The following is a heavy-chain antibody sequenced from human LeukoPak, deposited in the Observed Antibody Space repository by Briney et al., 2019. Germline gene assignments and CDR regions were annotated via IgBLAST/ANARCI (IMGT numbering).Heavy chain of an antibody. J-gene: IGHJ4*02. D-gene: IGHD3-22*01. CDR2: IYYNGST. V-gene: IGHV4-39*01. Sequence: PSETLSLTCTVSGGSINNASHHWGWIRQPPGKGLEWIGSIYYNGSTYYSPSLKSRLTISVDTSKNHFSLRLTSVTAADTAVYYCARHCYDSSGYWSPPGDYWAQGTLVTVSS. CDR1: GGSINNASHH. CDR3: ARHCYDSSGYWSPPGDY.